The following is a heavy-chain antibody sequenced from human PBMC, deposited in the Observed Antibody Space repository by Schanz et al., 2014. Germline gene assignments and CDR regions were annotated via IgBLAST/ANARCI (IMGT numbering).Heavy chain of an antibody. Sequence: QVQLVQSGAEVKKPGSSVKVSCKASGGTFRSYTVSWVRQAPGQGLEWMGRITPTLGKVDYAQKFQGRVTITADIYTSTAYMELISLTSEDTAVYYRARDPQYYYGSGRGYWGQGTLVTVST. CDR1: GGTFRSYT. V-gene: IGHV1-69*08. CDR2: ITPTLGKV. D-gene: IGHD3-10*01. J-gene: IGHJ4*02. CDR3: ARDPQYYYGSGRGY.